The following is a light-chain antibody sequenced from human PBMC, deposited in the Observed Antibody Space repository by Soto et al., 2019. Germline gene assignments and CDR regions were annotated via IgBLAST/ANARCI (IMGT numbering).Light chain of an antibody. CDR1: QGISTY. CDR2: AAS. J-gene: IGKJ1*01. V-gene: IGKV1-39*01. Sequence: DIQMTQSPSSRSASVGERVTITCRASQGISTYLNWYHQKPGKAPKLLIYAASSLQSGVPSRFSGSGSETDFTLTISSLQPEDFATYSCQQSYSTTWTFGQGTKVDIK. CDR3: QQSYSTTWT.